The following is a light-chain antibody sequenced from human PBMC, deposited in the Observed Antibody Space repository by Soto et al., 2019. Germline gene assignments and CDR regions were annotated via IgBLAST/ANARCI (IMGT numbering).Light chain of an antibody. Sequence: QSALTQPASVSGSPGQSITISCTGTSRDVGGYNYVSWYQQHPGKAPKLMIYEVSNRPSGVSNRSSGSKSGNTASLTISGLQAEDEDDYYCSSYTSSSTLVFGTGTKVTVL. CDR3: SSYTSSSTLV. V-gene: IGLV2-14*01. J-gene: IGLJ1*01. CDR2: EVS. CDR1: SRDVGGYNY.